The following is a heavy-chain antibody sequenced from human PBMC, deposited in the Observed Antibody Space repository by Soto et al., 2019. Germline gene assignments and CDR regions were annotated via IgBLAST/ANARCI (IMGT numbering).Heavy chain of an antibody. D-gene: IGHD6-13*01. V-gene: IGHV3-23*01. J-gene: IGHJ4*02. CDR3: AKGPSYSSSWYFDY. CDR1: GFTFSSYA. CDR2: TSGSGGST. Sequence: DVQLLESGGGLVQPGGSLRLSCAASGFTFSSYAMSWVRQAPGKGLECVSDTSGSGGSTYYADSVKGRFTISRDNSKNTLYLQMNSLRAEDTAVYYCAKGPSYSSSWYFDYWGQGTLVTVSS.